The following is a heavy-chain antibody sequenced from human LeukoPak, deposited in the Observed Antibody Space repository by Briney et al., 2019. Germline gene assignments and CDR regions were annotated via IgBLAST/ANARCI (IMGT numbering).Heavy chain of an antibody. V-gene: IGHV4-59*01. Sequence: SETLSLTCTVSGGSISSYYWSWIRQPPGKGLEWIGYIYYSGSTNYNPSLKSRVTISVDTSKNQFSLKLSSVTAADTAVYYCARGLSIAARLNWFDPWGQGTLVTVSS. CDR3: ARGLSIAARLNWFDP. CDR2: IYYSGST. D-gene: IGHD6-6*01. J-gene: IGHJ5*02. CDR1: GGSISSYY.